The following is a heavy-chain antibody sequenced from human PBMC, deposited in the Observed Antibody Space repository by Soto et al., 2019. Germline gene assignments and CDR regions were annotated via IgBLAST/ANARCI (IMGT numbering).Heavy chain of an antibody. Sequence: GQAQKISCKGSGYSFTSYWLSWVRYMPGNGLEWMGIIYPGDSDIRCNPSFQGQVTISADKSISTAYLQWSSLKASDTAMYYCARHSSTPNLGYYGMDVWGQGTTVTVSS. J-gene: IGHJ6*02. V-gene: IGHV5-51*01. CDR2: IYPGDSDI. CDR1: GYSFTSYW. D-gene: IGHD7-27*01. CDR3: ARHSSTPNLGYYGMDV.